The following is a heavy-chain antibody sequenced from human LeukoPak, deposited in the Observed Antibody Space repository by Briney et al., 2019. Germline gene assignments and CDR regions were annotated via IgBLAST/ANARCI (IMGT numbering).Heavy chain of an antibody. CDR3: ARDRELGY. Sequence: SQTLSLTCTVSGDSISIYYWSWIRQPPGKGLEWIGYIFNSGSTNYNPSLKSRVTISVDTSKNQFSLKLTSVTAADTAVYYCARDRELGYWGQGTLVTVSS. J-gene: IGHJ4*02. CDR2: IFNSGST. V-gene: IGHV4-59*01. CDR1: GDSISIYY. D-gene: IGHD3-10*01.